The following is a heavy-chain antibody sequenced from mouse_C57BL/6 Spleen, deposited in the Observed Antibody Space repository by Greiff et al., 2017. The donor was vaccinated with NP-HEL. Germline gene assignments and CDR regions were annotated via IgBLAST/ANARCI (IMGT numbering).Heavy chain of an antibody. CDR3: ARKRLNYSNYHFDY. D-gene: IGHD2-5*01. V-gene: IGHV3-6*01. CDR2: ISYDGSN. CDR1: GYSITSGYY. J-gene: IGHJ2*01. Sequence: EVKLMESGPGLVKPSQSLSLTCSVTGYSITSGYYWNWIRQFPGNKLEWMGYISYDGSNNYNPSLKNRISITRDTSKNQFFLKLNSVTTEDTATYYCARKRLNYSNYHFDYWGQGTTLTVSS.